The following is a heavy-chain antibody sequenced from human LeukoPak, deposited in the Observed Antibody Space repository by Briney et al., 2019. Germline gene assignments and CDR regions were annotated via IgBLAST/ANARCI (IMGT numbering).Heavy chain of an antibody. Sequence: ASVKVSCKASRGTFSSYAISWVRQAPGQGLEWMGGIIPIFGTANYAQKFQGRVTITADESTSTAYMELSSLRSEDTAVYYCARAVVVPAARGYYYMDVWGKGTTVTVSS. CDR3: ARAVVVPAARGYYYMDV. D-gene: IGHD2-2*01. CDR2: IIPIFGTA. CDR1: RGTFSSYA. J-gene: IGHJ6*03. V-gene: IGHV1-69*13.